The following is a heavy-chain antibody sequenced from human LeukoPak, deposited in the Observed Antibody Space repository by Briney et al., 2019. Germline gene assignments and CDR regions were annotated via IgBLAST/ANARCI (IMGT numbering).Heavy chain of an antibody. CDR3: AKWVYYDVLTGYYVSDY. D-gene: IGHD3-9*01. CDR1: GFTFSNYA. CDR2: ITGGGSGI. J-gene: IGHJ4*02. Sequence: VGALRLSCAASGFTFSNYAMSWVRQAPGKGLEWVSAITGGGSGIYYADSMKSRFTISRDNYKNTLYLQINSLRAEDTAVYYCAKWVYYDVLTGYYVSDYWGQGTLVTVSS. V-gene: IGHV3-23*01.